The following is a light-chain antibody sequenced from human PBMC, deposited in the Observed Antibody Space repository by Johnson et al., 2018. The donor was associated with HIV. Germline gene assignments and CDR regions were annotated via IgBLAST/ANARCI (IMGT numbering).Light chain of an antibody. Sequence: QSVLTQPPSVSAAPGQKVTISCSGSSSNIGNNYVSWYQQLPGTAPKLLIYENNKRPSGIPDRFSGSKSGTSATLGITGLQTGDEADYFCGTWDNSLRTAFCGTGTKVTVL. V-gene: IGLV1-51*02. CDR2: ENN. CDR3: GTWDNSLRTAF. CDR1: SSNIGNNY. J-gene: IGLJ1*01.